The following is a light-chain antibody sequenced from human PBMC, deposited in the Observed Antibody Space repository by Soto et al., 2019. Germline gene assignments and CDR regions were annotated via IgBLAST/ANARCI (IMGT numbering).Light chain of an antibody. CDR3: QQYNSYSKT. CDR1: QSIGYW. CDR2: AAS. Sequence: DIHMTQPPSTLPASVGDRVTITCQASQSIGYWLAWYQQKPWKAPNLLIYAASSLDTGVPSRFSGSGSGTEFTLSISSLQPDDSASYYCQQYNSYSKTFGQGTKVDIK. V-gene: IGKV1-5*01. J-gene: IGKJ1*01.